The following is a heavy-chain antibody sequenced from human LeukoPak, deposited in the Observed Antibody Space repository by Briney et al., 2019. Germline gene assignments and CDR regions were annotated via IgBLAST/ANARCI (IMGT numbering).Heavy chain of an antibody. CDR3: ARDRLYSYSTRWEIDY. CDR2: ISTYNGDT. J-gene: IGHJ4*02. D-gene: IGHD6-13*01. Sequence: ASVKVSCKASGYTFTSFGVSWVRQAPGQGLEWMGWISTYNGDTNYAQKIQGRVTMTTDTSTSTAYMELRSLRPDDTAVYYCARDRLYSYSTRWEIDYWGQGTLVTVSS. CDR1: GYTFTSFG. V-gene: IGHV1-18*01.